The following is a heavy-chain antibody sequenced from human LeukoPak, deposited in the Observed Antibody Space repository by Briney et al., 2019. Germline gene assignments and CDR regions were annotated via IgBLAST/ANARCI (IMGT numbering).Heavy chain of an antibody. CDR3: NTGLHYDGSDFYRIDY. Sequence: PGGSLRLSCAASGFTFGSYWMSWVRQAPGKGLEWVGLVKRKTEGGTTEYAAPVKGRFTISRDDSKNTLYLQMNSLRSEDTAVYYCNTGLHYDGSDFYRIDYWGQGTLVTVSS. CDR2: VKRKTEGGTT. J-gene: IGHJ4*02. V-gene: IGHV3-15*01. CDR1: GFTFGSYW. D-gene: IGHD3-22*01.